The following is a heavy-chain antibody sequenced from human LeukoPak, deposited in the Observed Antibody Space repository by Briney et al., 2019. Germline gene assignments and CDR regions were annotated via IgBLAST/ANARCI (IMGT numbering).Heavy chain of an antibody. D-gene: IGHD3-16*01. V-gene: IGHV3-23*01. J-gene: IGHJ4*02. CDR3: AKGQGGPPPRHYFDY. Sequence: PGRSLRLSCAASGFTFSSYAMSWVRQAPGKGLEWVSAISGSGGSTYYADSVKGRFTISRDNSKNTLYLQMNSLRAEDTAVYYCAKGQGGPPPRHYFDYWGQGTLVTVSS. CDR1: GFTFSSYA. CDR2: ISGSGGST.